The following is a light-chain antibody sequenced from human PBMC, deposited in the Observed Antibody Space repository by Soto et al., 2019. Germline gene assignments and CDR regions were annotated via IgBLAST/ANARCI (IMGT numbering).Light chain of an antibody. CDR3: QQSYSTPLT. Sequence: DIQMTQSPSSLSASVGDRVTITCRASQSISSKLNWYQQKPGKAPKLLIYAASSLQSGVPSRFSGGGSGTDFTLTISSLQPEDFATYSCQQSYSTPLTFGGGTKVDIK. CDR2: AAS. CDR1: QSISSK. J-gene: IGKJ4*01. V-gene: IGKV1-39*01.